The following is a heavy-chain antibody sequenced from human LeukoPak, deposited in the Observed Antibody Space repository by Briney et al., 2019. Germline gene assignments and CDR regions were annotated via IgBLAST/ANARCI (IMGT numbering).Heavy chain of an antibody. Sequence: GGSLRLSCASSGFTFTDYGMHWVRQAPGRGLEWVAVIRYDGSTIYYADSVKGRFAISRDNSKSTLYLQMNSLRAEDTAVYYCVKEAVWGQGTTVTVSS. CDR1: GFTFTDYG. CDR2: IRYDGSTI. V-gene: IGHV3-30*02. J-gene: IGHJ6*02. CDR3: VKEAV.